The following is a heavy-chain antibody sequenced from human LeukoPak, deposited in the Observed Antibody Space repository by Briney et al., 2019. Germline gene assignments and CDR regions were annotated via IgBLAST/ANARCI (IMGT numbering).Heavy chain of an antibody. V-gene: IGHV3-74*01. D-gene: IGHD4-23*01. CDR3: ARHDYGGNSVGY. CDR2: INIDGSYT. J-gene: IGHJ4*02. CDR1: GFTFSNYW. Sequence: PGGSLRLSCAASGFTFSNYWMHWVRQSPGKGPVWVARINIDGSYTSYADSVKGRFTISRDNAKNSLYLQMNSLRAEDTAVYYCARHDYGGNSVGYWGQGTLVTVSS.